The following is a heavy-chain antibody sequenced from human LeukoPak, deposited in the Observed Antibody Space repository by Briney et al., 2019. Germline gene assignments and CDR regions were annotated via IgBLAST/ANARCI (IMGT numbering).Heavy chain of an antibody. J-gene: IGHJ4*02. CDR2: INHSAST. V-gene: IGHV4-34*01. CDR3: ARGGGHHSRGGRPYYYDSSGYSYTFDY. D-gene: IGHD3-22*01. Sequence: SDTLSLTCAVYGGSFSGYYWSWIRQPPGKGQDWIGEINHSASTNYNPSRKTRVTISVDTSKNQFSLELSSVTAADTAVYYGARGGGHHSRGGRPYYYDSSGYSYTFDYWGQGTLVAVSS. CDR1: GGSFSGYY.